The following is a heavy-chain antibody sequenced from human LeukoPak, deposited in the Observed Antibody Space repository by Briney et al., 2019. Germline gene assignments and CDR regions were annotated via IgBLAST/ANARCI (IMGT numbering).Heavy chain of an antibody. Sequence: ASVKVSCKASGYTFTSYGISWVRQAPGQGLEWMGGIIPIFGTANYAQKFQGRVTITTDESTSTAYMELSSLRSEDTAVYYCAREGGYSYGEIDYWGQGTLVTVSS. V-gene: IGHV1-69*05. CDR1: GYTFTSYG. CDR2: IIPIFGTA. D-gene: IGHD5-18*01. J-gene: IGHJ4*02. CDR3: AREGGYSYGEIDY.